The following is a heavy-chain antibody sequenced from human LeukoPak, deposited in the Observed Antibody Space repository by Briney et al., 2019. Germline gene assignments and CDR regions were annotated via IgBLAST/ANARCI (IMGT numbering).Heavy chain of an antibody. D-gene: IGHD3-22*01. CDR1: GFTFSSYW. CDR3: AREGSSGYYTGYFDY. CDR2: IKQDGSEK. Sequence: GGSLRLSCAASGFTFSSYWMSWVRQAPGKGLEWVANIKQDGSEKYYVDSVKGRFTISRDNAKNSLYLQMNSLRAEDTAVYYCAREGSSGYYTGYFDYWGQGTLVTVSS. V-gene: IGHV3-7*01. J-gene: IGHJ4*02.